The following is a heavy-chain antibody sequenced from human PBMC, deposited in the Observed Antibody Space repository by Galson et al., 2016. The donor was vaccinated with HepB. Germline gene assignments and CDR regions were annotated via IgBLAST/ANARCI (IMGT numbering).Heavy chain of an antibody. CDR2: ISGTGGST. CDR3: AKDFSIYSSGWYPYYFDY. Sequence: SLRLSCAASGFTFSSYAMNWVRQAPGKGLEWVSGISGTGGSTYYADSVKGRFTISRDNSKNTRYLQMNSLRAEDTAVYFCAKDFSIYSSGWYPYYFDYWGQGTLVTVSS. J-gene: IGHJ4*02. V-gene: IGHV3-23*01. CDR1: GFTFSSYA. D-gene: IGHD6-19*01.